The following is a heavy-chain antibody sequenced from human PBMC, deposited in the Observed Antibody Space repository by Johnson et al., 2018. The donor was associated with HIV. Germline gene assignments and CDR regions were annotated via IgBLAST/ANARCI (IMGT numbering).Heavy chain of an antibody. Sequence: VQLVESGGGLVQPGRSLRLSCAASGFTFDDYAMHWVRQAPGKGLEWVSGISGSGGSTNYAASVKAGFTISRDNSKNTLYLQINSLRAEDTAVYSCAKQYFGSGGSVHAFDIWGQGTLGTVAS. V-gene: IGHV3-23*04. CDR2: ISGSGGST. D-gene: IGHD3-10*01. J-gene: IGHJ3*02. CDR1: GFTFDDYA. CDR3: AKQYFGSGGSVHAFDI.